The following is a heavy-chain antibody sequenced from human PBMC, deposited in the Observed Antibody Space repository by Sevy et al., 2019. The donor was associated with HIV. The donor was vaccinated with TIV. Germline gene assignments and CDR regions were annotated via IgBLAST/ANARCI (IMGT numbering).Heavy chain of an antibody. D-gene: IGHD1-26*01. J-gene: IGHJ4*02. V-gene: IGHV3-23*01. CDR3: AGAGVGAKGFDY. CDR2: ISPSGGST. CDR1: GIIFKSYV. Sequence: GGSLRLSCAASGIIFKSYVMSWVRQAPGKGLEWLSGISPSGGSTYYADSVKGRFTISRDNFKSTLYLQMNILRAEDTAVYYCAGAGVGAKGFDYWGQGTLVTVSS.